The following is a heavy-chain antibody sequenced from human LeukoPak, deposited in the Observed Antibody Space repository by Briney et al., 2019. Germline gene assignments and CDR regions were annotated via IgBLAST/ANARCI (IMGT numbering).Heavy chain of an antibody. Sequence: SSETLSLTCAVSGGSISSSNWWSWVRQPPGKGLEWIGEIYHSGSTNYNPSLKSRVTISVDKSKNQFSLKLSSVTAADTAVYYCASLYGDYYYYGMDVWGQGTTVTVSS. D-gene: IGHD4-17*01. V-gene: IGHV4-4*02. J-gene: IGHJ6*02. CDR1: GGSISSSNW. CDR2: IYHSGST. CDR3: ASLYGDYYYYGMDV.